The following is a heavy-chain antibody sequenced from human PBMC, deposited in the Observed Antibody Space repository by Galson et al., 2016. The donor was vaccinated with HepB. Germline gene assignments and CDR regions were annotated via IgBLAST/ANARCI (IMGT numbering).Heavy chain of an antibody. V-gene: IGHV4-59*01. Sequence: ETLSLTCTVSDGSIRYYYWNWIRQPPGKGLEWIGYIHYSGMTNYNPSLESRVTISVDTSNNQFSLKLNSVTAADTAVYYCARALVGATPLDYWGHGTLVTVSS. CDR2: IHYSGMT. CDR1: DGSIRYYY. D-gene: IGHD1-26*01. J-gene: IGHJ4*01. CDR3: ARALVGATPLDY.